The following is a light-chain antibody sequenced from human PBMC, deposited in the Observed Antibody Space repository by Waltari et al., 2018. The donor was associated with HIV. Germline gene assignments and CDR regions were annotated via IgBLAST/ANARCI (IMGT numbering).Light chain of an antibody. Sequence: DIQMTHPPSTLYAAVGDGVTITCRASQRIATYLNWYQQKLGKAPELLFYTASNLQSGVPSRFRGSGSGTDFTLTISSLQPEDFATYYCQQSLSSPITFGQGTRLEIK. CDR1: QRIATY. CDR2: TAS. J-gene: IGKJ5*01. CDR3: QQSLSSPIT. V-gene: IGKV1-39*01.